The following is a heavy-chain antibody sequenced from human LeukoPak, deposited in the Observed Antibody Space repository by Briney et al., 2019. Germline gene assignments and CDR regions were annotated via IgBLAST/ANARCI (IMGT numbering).Heavy chain of an antibody. Sequence: GGSLRLSCAASGVNVSSSYMSWVRQAPGQGLEWCSIMYSGGATDYADSVKWRFTISRDNSKNTLYLQMNSLRAEDTAVYYCARDPSPFYGDYGYWGQGTLVIVSS. CDR1: GVNVSSSY. CDR3: ARDPSPFYGDYGY. CDR2: MYSGGAT. D-gene: IGHD4-17*01. J-gene: IGHJ4*02. V-gene: IGHV3-66*01.